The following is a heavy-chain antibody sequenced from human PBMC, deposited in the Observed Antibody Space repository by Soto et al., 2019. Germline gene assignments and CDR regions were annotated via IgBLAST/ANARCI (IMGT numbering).Heavy chain of an antibody. CDR3: ARGYSSSRDLGY. V-gene: IGHV3-33*01. D-gene: IGHD6-13*01. CDR2: IWYDGSNK. Sequence: QVQLVESGGGVVQPGTSLRLSCAASGFSFSSYDIHWVRQAPGKGLEWVAVIWYDGSNKYYADSVKGRFVNSRDNSKNTLYLQMNSLRADDTAVYYCARGYSSSRDLGYWGQGTLVTVSS. J-gene: IGHJ4*02. CDR1: GFSFSSYD.